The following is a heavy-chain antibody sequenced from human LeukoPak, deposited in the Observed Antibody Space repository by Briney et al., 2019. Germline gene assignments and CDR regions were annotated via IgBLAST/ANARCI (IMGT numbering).Heavy chain of an antibody. CDR2: ISSSGNTI. J-gene: IGHJ4*02. Sequence: HTGGSLRLSCAASGFTLSRHNMNWVRQAPGRGLEWISYISSSGNTILYADSVKGRFTISRDNAKNSLYVQMNSLRVEDTAVYYCARENKVGYSYVEDCWGRGTLVTVSS. D-gene: IGHD5-18*01. CDR3: ARENKVGYSYVEDC. V-gene: IGHV3-48*04. CDR1: GFTLSRHN.